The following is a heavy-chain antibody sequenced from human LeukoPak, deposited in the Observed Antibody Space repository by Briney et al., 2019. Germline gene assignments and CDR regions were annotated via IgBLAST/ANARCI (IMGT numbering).Heavy chain of an antibody. CDR3: AKAASSSWPSYYYGMDV. J-gene: IGHJ6*02. CDR2: ITGSGGNT. D-gene: IGHD6-13*01. CDR1: GFIFSSYS. V-gene: IGHV3-23*01. Sequence: GGSLRLSCAASGFIFSSYSMSWVRQAPGKGLEWVSVITGSGGNTYYADSVKGRFIISKDNSKNTVYLQMSSLRVDDTAVYYCAKAASSSWPSYYYGMDVWGQGTTVTVSS.